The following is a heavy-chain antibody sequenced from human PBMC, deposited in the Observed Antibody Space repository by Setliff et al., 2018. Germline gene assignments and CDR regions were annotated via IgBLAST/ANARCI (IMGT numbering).Heavy chain of an antibody. V-gene: IGHV4-31*03. CDR3: ARGRAGHSGH. CDR2: IYYSGSTS. J-gene: IGHJ4*02. Sequence: PSETLSLTCTVSGGSISSGGYYWSWIRQHPGKGLEWIGSIYYSGSTSYYNPSLKSRVTLSVDTSKNQFSLKLSSVTAADTAVYYCARGRAGHSGHWGQGTLVTVSS. CDR1: GGSISSGGYY. D-gene: IGHD6-19*01.